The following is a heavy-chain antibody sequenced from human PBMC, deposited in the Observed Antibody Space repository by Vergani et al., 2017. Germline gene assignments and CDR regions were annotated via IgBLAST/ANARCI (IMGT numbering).Heavy chain of an antibody. D-gene: IGHD3-3*01. CDR3: ARDSITGYDCWSGYPGYGMDV. CDR1: GFTFSSYG. J-gene: IGHJ6*02. Sequence: QVQLVESGGGVVQPGRSLRLSCAASGFTFSSYGMHWVRQAPGKGLEWVAVIWYDGSNKYYADSVKGRFTISRDNSKNTLYLQMNSLRAEDTAVYYCARDSITGYDCWSGYPGYGMDVWGQGTTVTV. CDR2: IWYDGSNK. V-gene: IGHV3-33*01.